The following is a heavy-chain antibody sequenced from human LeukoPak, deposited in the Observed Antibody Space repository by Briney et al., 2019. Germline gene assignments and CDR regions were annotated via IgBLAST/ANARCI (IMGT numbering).Heavy chain of an antibody. CDR3: ARGHFGVVLDY. CDR1: GFMFSDYC. CDR2: IRGDSTEK. V-gene: IGHV3-21*06. D-gene: IGHD3-3*01. J-gene: IGHJ4*02. Sequence: GGSLRLSCKASGFMFSDYCMSWVRQAPGKGLEWFSSIRGDSTEKGHADSLMGRFTISRDNAKNSLYLQMNSLRAEDRAVYYCARGHFGVVLDYWGQGTLVTVSS.